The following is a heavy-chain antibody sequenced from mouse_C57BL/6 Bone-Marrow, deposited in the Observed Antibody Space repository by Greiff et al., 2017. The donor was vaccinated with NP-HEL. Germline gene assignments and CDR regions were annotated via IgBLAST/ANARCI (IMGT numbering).Heavy chain of an antibody. CDR2: IDPSDSYT. CDR3: ARENSPPPGSSYFDY. CDR1: GYTFTSYW. V-gene: IGHV1-50*01. D-gene: IGHD1-1*01. Sequence: QVQLQQPGAELVKPGASVKLSCKASGYTFTSYWMQWVKQRPGQGLEWIGEIDPSDSYTNYNQKFKGKATLTVDTSSSTAYMQLSSLTSEDSAVYYCARENSPPPGSSYFDYWGQGTTLTVSS. J-gene: IGHJ2*01.